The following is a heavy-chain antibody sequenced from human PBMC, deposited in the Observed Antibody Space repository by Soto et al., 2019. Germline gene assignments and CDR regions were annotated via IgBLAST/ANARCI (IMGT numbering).Heavy chain of an antibody. D-gene: IGHD2-15*01. J-gene: IGHJ5*02. Sequence: ASVKVSCKASGYTFTSYGISWVRQAPGQGLEWMGWISAYNGNTNYAQKLQGRVTMTTDTSTSTAYMELRSLRSDDTAVYYCARVYHSGHCSGGSCHGFRWFDPWGQGTLVTVSS. CDR1: GYTFTSYG. CDR2: ISAYNGNT. CDR3: ARVYHSGHCSGGSCHGFRWFDP. V-gene: IGHV1-18*01.